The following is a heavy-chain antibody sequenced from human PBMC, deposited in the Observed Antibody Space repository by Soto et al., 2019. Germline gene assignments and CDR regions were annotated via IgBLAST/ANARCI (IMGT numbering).Heavy chain of an antibody. CDR3: ARSVHTNGWNFDY. CDR1: GGSISNYY. V-gene: IGHV4-59*01. J-gene: IGHJ4*02. Sequence: SETLSLTCTVSGGSISNYYWSWIRQPPGKGLEWIGYIFYSGTTNYNPSLKSRITISVDTSKNQFSLKLSSVTAADTAVYYCARSVHTNGWNFDYWGQGTLVTVSS. CDR2: IFYSGTT. D-gene: IGHD2-8*01.